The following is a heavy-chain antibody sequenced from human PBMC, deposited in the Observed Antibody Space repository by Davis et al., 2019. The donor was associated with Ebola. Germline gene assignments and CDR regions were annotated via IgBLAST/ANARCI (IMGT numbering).Heavy chain of an antibody. J-gene: IGHJ4*02. V-gene: IGHV1-18*01. CDR1: GYTFTSQG. CDR2: INNYNGNI. D-gene: IGHD5-12*01. CDR3: ARDRGYGVHFDH. Sequence: ASVKVSCKTSGYTFTSQGPSWVRQAPGQGLEWLGWINNYNGNINYAQHIQGRVTLTTDTSTSTAYMELRNLRSDDTAIYYCARDRGYGVHFDHWGQGTPVTVSS.